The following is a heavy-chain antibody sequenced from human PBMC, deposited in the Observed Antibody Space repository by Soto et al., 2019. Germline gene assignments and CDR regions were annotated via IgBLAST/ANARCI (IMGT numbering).Heavy chain of an antibody. CDR3: ATPATGAYNCNYWGTTDYYYYAMAF. J-gene: IGHJ6*02. V-gene: IGHV1-18*01. CDR1: GYTLTGYR. D-gene: IGHD1-7*01. Sequence: APVKGDCKTSGYTLTGYRIGWGRQTHGQGLEWMGWISAYNGNTNYAQKLQGRVTMTTDTSTSTAYMELRSLRSDDTAVYYCATPATGAYNCNYWGTTDYYYYAMAFWVQGTTVTVSS. CDR2: ISAYNGNT.